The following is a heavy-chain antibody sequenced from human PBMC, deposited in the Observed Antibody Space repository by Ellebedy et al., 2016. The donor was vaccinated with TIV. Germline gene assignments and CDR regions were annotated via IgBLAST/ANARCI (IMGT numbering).Heavy chain of an antibody. CDR2: ISSSSGTI. D-gene: IGHD1-7*01. CDR3: ARDRWNYLIYFDV. CDR1: GFSLGTHS. V-gene: IGHV3-48*01. J-gene: IGHJ6*03. Sequence: GESLTISXVASGFSLGTHSMNWVRQAPGKGLEWLAGISSSSGTIYYADSVKGRFTISRDNAKNSLYLQMDSLRAEDTAVYYCARDRWNYLIYFDVWGKGTTVTVAS.